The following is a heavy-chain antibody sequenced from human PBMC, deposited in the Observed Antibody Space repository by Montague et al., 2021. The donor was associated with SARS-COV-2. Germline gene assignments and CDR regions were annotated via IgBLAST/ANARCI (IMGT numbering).Heavy chain of an antibody. CDR1: GTSFSGYY. Sequence: SETLSLTCAVHGTSFSGYYWKWIRQPPGKGLEWIGEINHGGSTKYSPSLKSRFTISADTSKNQFSLKLTSVAAADTAVYYCARLRDGVVPSPILGVGPYYSYYCMDVWGRGTTVTVSS. D-gene: IGHD3-10*01. CDR2: INHGGST. V-gene: IGHV4-34*01. CDR3: ARLRDGVVPSPILGVGPYYSYYCMDV. J-gene: IGHJ6*03.